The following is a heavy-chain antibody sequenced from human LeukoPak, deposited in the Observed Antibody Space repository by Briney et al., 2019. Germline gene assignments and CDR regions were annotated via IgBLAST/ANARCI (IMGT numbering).Heavy chain of an antibody. D-gene: IGHD1-26*01. CDR3: ARRWYSGSYSIDY. Sequence: GGSLRLSCAASGFTFSSYSMNWVRQAPGKGLEWVSYISSSSSTIYYADSVKGRFTISRDNAKNSLYLQMNSLRAEDTAVYYCARRWYSGSYSIDYWGQGTLVTVSS. CDR1: GFTFSSYS. V-gene: IGHV3-48*04. CDR2: ISSSSSTI. J-gene: IGHJ4*02.